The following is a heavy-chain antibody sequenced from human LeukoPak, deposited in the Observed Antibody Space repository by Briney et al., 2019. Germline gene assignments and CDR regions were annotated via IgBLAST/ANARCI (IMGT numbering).Heavy chain of an antibody. D-gene: IGHD1-1*01. CDR1: GASMSGYY. CDR3: ARAGQHDPPHNYYHQFMDV. CDR2: IYTSGST. V-gene: IGHV4-4*07. J-gene: IGHJ6*03. Sequence: SSETLSLTCTVSGASMSGYYWSWIRQPAGKGLEWIGRIYTSGSTNYIPSLKSRVTISADTSKNQIFLDLSSVTVADTAVYYCARAGQHDPPHNYYHQFMDVWGKGTTVTVSS.